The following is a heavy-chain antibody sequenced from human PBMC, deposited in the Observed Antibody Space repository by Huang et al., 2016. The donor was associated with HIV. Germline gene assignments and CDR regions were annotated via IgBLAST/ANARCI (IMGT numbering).Heavy chain of an antibody. Sequence: VQLVQSGAEVKKPGESLKISCKGSGYSFSSYWIAWVRQMPGKGLEWMGSSFPDDSDPTYSPSFEGQVTISADKSIGTAYLQWSSLKASDTAMYYCARRFSSSSGYFDYWGQGSLVTVSS. CDR1: GYSFSSYW. CDR2: SFPDDSDP. V-gene: IGHV5-51*01. CDR3: ARRFSSSSGYFDY. J-gene: IGHJ4*02. D-gene: IGHD6-6*01.